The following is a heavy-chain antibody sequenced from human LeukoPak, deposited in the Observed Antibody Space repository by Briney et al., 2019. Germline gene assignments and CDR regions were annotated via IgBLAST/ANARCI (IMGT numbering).Heavy chain of an antibody. CDR2: IYPGDSDT. D-gene: IGHD6-6*01. CDR3: ARSAAARRGLYFDY. CDR1: GYSFTSYW. J-gene: IGHJ4*02. V-gene: IGHV5-51*01. Sequence: GESLKISCKASGYSFTSYWIGWVRQMPGKGLEWMGIIYPGDSDTRYSPSFQGQVTISADNSITTAYLQWSSLKASDTAIYYCARSAAARRGLYFDYWGQGTLVTISS.